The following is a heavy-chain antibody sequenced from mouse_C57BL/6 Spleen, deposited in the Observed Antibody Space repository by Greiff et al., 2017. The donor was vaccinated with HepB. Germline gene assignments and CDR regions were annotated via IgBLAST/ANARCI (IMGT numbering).Heavy chain of an antibody. D-gene: IGHD1-1*01. V-gene: IGHV1-69*01. Sequence: QVQLQQPGAELVMPGASVKLSCKASGYTFTSYWMHWVKQRPGQGLEWIGEIDPSDSYTNYNQKFKGKSTLTVDKSSSTAYMQLSSLTSEDSAVYYGARRDYYGSSWYFDVWGTGTTVTVSS. J-gene: IGHJ1*03. CDR2: IDPSDSYT. CDR3: ARRDYYGSSWYFDV. CDR1: GYTFTSYW.